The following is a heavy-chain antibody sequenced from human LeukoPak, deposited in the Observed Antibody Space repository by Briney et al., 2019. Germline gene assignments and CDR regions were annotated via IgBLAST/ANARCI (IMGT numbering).Heavy chain of an antibody. V-gene: IGHV1-46*01. J-gene: IGHJ1*01. CDR1: GYTFTSYY. CDR3: ATRYYDSSGYYPLQH. D-gene: IGHD3-22*01. Sequence: GASVKVSCKASGYTFTSYYMHWVRQAPGQGLEWMGIINPSGGSTSYAQKFQGRVTMTRDMSTSTVYMELSSLRSEDTAVYYCATRYYDSSGYYPLQHWGQGTLVTVSS. CDR2: INPSGGST.